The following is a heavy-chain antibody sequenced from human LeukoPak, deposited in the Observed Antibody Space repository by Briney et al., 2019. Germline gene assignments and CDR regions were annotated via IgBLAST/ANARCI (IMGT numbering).Heavy chain of an antibody. CDR3: LTVRKYLRVGWNSNFDY. D-gene: IGHD1-7*01. Sequence: GGSLRLSCAASGFTVSRNYMSWVRQAPGKGLEWVSVLYSGGSTNYADSVKGRFTVSRDNSKNTLYLQMNSLRAEDTAVYYCLTVRKYLRVGWNSNFDYWGQGTLVTVSS. V-gene: IGHV3-53*01. CDR2: LYSGGST. CDR1: GFTVSRNY. J-gene: IGHJ4*02.